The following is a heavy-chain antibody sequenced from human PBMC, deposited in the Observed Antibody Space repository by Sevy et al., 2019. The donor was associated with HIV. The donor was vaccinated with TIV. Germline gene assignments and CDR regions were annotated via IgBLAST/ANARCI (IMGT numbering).Heavy chain of an antibody. CDR3: ASRGYSSNWFDAFDI. CDR1: GGSISSYY. J-gene: IGHJ3*02. V-gene: IGHV4-59*01. D-gene: IGHD6-13*01. CDR2: IYYTGST. Sequence: SETLSLTCTVSGGSISSYYWSWIRQPPGKGLEWIGYIYYTGSTTHNPSLKSRVTISLDTSKNQFSLNPSSVTAADTAVYYCASRGYSSNWFDAFDIWGQGTMVTVSS.